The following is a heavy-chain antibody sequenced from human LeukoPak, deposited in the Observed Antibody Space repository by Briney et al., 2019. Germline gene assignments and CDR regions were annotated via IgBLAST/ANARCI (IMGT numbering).Heavy chain of an antibody. CDR3: AKDQYCSSTSCPGDY. CDR1: GFLFRSYS. J-gene: IGHJ4*02. D-gene: IGHD2-2*01. V-gene: IGHV3-23*01. CDR2: IISSASTT. Sequence: PGESLRLSCAASGFLFRSYSMNWVRQAPGKGLEWISYIISSASTTYYADSVKGRFTISRDNSKNTLYLQMNSLRAEDTAVYYCAKDQYCSSTSCPGDYWGQGTLVTVSS.